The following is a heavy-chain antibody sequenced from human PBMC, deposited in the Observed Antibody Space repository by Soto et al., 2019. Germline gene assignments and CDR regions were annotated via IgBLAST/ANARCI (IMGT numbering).Heavy chain of an antibody. CDR3: AKGTWYQLLPFSYFDY. CDR2: ISWNSGSI. CDR1: GFTFDAYA. Sequence: EVQLVESGGGLVQPGRSLRLSCAASGFTFDAYAMHWVRQAPGQGLEWVSGISWNSGSIGYADSVKGRFTISRDNAKNSLYLQMNSLRAEDTALYYCAKGTWYQLLPFSYFDYWGQGTLVTVSS. D-gene: IGHD2-2*01. V-gene: IGHV3-9*01. J-gene: IGHJ4*02.